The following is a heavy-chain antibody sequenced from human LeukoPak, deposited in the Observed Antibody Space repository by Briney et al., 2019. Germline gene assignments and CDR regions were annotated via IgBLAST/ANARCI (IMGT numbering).Heavy chain of an antibody. D-gene: IGHD5-12*01. CDR2: ISYDGSNK. V-gene: IGHV3-30*18. CDR3: AKDREYSGYGGYYYYMDV. Sequence: HPGGSLRLSCAASGFTFSSYGMHWVRQAPGKGLEWVAVISYDGSNKYYADSVKGRFTISRDNSKNTLYLQMNSLRAEDTAVYYCAKDREYSGYGGYYYYMDVWGKGTTVTVSS. CDR1: GFTFSSYG. J-gene: IGHJ6*03.